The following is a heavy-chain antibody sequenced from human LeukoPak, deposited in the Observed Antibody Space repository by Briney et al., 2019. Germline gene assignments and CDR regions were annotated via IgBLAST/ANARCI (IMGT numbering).Heavy chain of an antibody. V-gene: IGHV4-59*01. CDR1: GGSISSYC. D-gene: IGHD3-22*01. J-gene: IGHJ4*02. Sequence: SETLSLTCTVSGGSISSYCWSWIRQPPGKGLEWIGYIYYSGTTNYNPSLKSRVTIAVDTSKNQFSLKLSSVTAADTAVYYCAAHSHYYDSSVIDYWGQGTLVTVSS. CDR3: AAHSHYYDSSVIDY. CDR2: IYYSGTT.